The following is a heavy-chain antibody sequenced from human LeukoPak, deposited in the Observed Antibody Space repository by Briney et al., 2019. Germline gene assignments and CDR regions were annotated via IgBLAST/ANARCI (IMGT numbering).Heavy chain of an antibody. V-gene: IGHV3-21*01. CDR1: GFTFSSYS. D-gene: IGHD1-26*01. Sequence: GGSLRLSCAASGFTFSSYSMNWVRQAPGKGPEWVSSISSSSSYICYADSVKGRFTISRDNAKNSLYLQMNSLRAEDTAVYYCARDRESFDYWGQGTLVTVSS. CDR2: ISSSSSYI. J-gene: IGHJ4*02. CDR3: ARDRESFDY.